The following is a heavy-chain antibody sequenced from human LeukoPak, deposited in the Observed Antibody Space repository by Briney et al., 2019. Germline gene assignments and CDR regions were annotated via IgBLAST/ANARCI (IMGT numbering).Heavy chain of an antibody. CDR3: ARGNITIFGVVPNGAFDI. D-gene: IGHD3-3*01. J-gene: IGHJ3*02. CDR1: GFTVSSNY. V-gene: IGHV3-53*01. Sequence: GGSLRLSCAASGFTVSSNYMSWVRQAPGKGLEWVSVIYSGGSTYYADSVKGRFTISRDNSKNTLYLQMNSLRAEDTAVYYCARGNITIFGVVPNGAFDIWGQGTMVTVSS. CDR2: IYSGGST.